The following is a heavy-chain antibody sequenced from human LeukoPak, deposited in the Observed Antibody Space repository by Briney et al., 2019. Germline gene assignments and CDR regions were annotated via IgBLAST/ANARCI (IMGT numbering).Heavy chain of an antibody. Sequence: SETLSLTCTVSGGSISSYYWSWIRQPPGKGLEWIGYIYYSGSTNYNPSLKSRVTISVDTSKNQFSLKLSSVTAADTAVYYCARGIRRDGSTYGFDYWGQGTLVTVSS. J-gene: IGHJ4*02. CDR1: GGSISSYY. CDR3: ARGIRRDGSTYGFDY. CDR2: IYYSGST. V-gene: IGHV4-59*01. D-gene: IGHD5-24*01.